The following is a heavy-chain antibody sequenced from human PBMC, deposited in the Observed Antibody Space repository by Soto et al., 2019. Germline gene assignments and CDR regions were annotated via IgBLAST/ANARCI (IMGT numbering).Heavy chain of an antibody. CDR2: IYTSGST. J-gene: IGHJ6*02. CDR3: AREGASGFGMDV. D-gene: IGHD1-26*01. CDR1: GGSIRSYY. Sequence: QVQLQESGPGLVKPSETLSLTCNVSGGSIRSYYWSWVRQPAGKPLEWIGRIYTSGSTNYNPSLKSRVSMSVDTSKNQSSLEVTSVTAADTAVYYCAREGASGFGMDVWGLGTTVTVSS. V-gene: IGHV4-4*07.